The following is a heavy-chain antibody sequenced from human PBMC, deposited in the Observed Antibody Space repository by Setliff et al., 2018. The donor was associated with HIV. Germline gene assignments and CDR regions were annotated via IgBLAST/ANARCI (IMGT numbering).Heavy chain of an antibody. D-gene: IGHD3-22*01. CDR1: GGSISRDSFY. V-gene: IGHV4-39*02. CDR2: IYYSGTT. J-gene: IGHJ5*02. Sequence: SETLSLTCTVSGGSISRDSFYWGWFRQPPGEDLEWIGSIYYSGTTYYAPSLETRLAISVDTSTNQFSLKLTSVTAADTAMYFCAGDSGYPSNWFDPWGQGILVTVSS. CDR3: AGDSGYPSNWFDP.